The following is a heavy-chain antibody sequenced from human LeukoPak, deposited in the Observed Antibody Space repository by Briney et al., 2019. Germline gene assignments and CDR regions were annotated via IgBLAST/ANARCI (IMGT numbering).Heavy chain of an antibody. CDR3: ARVRDGYPGYFDY. D-gene: IGHD5-24*01. J-gene: IGHJ4*02. CDR1: GGSISSADYY. CDR2: IYYSGST. V-gene: IGHV4-30-4*01. Sequence: SHTLSLTCTVSGGSISSADYYWSWVRQPPGKGLEWIGYIYYSGSTYYNPSLKSRLLMSLDTSKNHFSLRVRSVTAADTAVYFCARVRDGYPGYFDYWGQGTLVTVSS.